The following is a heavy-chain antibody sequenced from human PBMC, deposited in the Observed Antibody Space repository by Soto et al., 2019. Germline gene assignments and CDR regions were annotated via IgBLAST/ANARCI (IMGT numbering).Heavy chain of an antibody. D-gene: IGHD2-15*01. CDR1: GFTFSDYY. J-gene: IGHJ4*02. CDR3: TRVRTYSIDY. V-gene: IGHV3-72*01. CDR2: SRNKANSHTT. Sequence: PGGSLRLSCAASGFTFSDYYMDWVRQAPGKGLEWVGRSRNKANSHTTEHAASVKGRFTVSRDDSKNSLYLQMNSLRTDDTGVYYCTRVRTYSIDYWGQGTLVTVSS.